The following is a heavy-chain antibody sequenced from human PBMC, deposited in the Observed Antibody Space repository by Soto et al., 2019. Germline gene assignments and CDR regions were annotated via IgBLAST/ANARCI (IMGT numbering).Heavy chain of an antibody. D-gene: IGHD1-26*01. CDR3: ARYGGSRGVDY. CDR2: IGGGGISI. Sequence: GGSLRLSCAASGFTFNTYAMTWVRQPPGKGLEWVSVIGGGGISIYYVDSVKGRFTISRDNSKNTLYLQMNSLRAEDTAVYYCARYGGSRGVDYWGQGTLVTVSS. CDR1: GFTFNTYA. V-gene: IGHV3-23*01. J-gene: IGHJ4*02.